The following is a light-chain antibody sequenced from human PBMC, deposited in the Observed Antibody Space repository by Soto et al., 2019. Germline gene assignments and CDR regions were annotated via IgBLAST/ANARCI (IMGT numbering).Light chain of an antibody. CDR2: GSS. CDR1: QSVSRN. V-gene: IGKV3-15*01. Sequence: EMVLTQSPATLSVSPGERATLSCRASQSVSRNLAWYQQKPGQAPRLLIKGSSTRATGVPARFSGSGSGTEFNLTSSSLQSEDFEVYYCQQFNNWPPLFGPGTKLDIK. CDR3: QQFNNWPPL. J-gene: IGKJ3*01.